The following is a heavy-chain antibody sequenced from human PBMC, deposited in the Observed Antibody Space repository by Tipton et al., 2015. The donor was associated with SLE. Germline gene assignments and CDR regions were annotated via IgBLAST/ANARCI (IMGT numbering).Heavy chain of an antibody. Sequence: QLVQSGPEVKKPGASVKVSCKASGFTFTTYGISWVRQAPGQGLEWMGWISTYNGNTNYAQKLQGRVTMTSDTSTSTAYMELRSLRSEDTAMYYCARQTSWYFDLWGRGTLVTVSS. CDR3: ARQTSWYFDL. J-gene: IGHJ2*01. CDR2: ISTYNGNT. CDR1: GFTFTTYG. V-gene: IGHV1-18*01.